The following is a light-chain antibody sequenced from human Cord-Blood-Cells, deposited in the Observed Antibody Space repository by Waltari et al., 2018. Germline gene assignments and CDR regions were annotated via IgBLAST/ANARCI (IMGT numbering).Light chain of an antibody. CDR1: QGIRND. Sequence: AIQMTQSPSSLSASVGDSVTITCRASQGIRNDLGWYQQKPGKAPELLIYAASSLQSGVPSRFSGSGSGTDFTLTISSLQPEDFATYYCLQDYNYPRFGGGTKVEIK. J-gene: IGKJ4*01. CDR2: AAS. CDR3: LQDYNYPR. V-gene: IGKV1-6*01.